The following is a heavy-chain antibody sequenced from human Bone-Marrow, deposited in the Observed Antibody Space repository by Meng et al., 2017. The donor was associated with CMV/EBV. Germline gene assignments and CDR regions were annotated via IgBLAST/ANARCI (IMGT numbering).Heavy chain of an antibody. V-gene: IGHV3-23*01. CDR1: GFTFSSYA. J-gene: IGHJ4*02. CDR2: ISGSGGST. Sequence: GESLKISCAASGFTFSSYAMSWVRQAPGKGLEWVSAISGSGGSTYYADSVKGRFTISRDNSKNTLYLQMNSLRAEDTAVYYCAKGIVVVPAARCFDYWGQGTLVTVSS. D-gene: IGHD2-2*01. CDR3: AKGIVVVPAARCFDY.